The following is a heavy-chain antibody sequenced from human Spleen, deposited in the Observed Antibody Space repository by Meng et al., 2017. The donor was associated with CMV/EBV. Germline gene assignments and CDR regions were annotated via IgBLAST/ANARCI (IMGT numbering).Heavy chain of an antibody. CDR3: ARADEPQYYYYDMDV. V-gene: IGHV3-23*01. Sequence: ETLSLTCAASGFTFSNYAMAWVRQPPGEGLEWVAAINNRGSDTYYPDSMKGRFTISRDNSKNTLYLQTNSLRVEDTAVYYCARADEPQYYYYDMDVWGQGTTVTVSS. CDR2: INNRGSDT. J-gene: IGHJ6*02. CDR1: GFTFSNYA. D-gene: IGHD1-14*01.